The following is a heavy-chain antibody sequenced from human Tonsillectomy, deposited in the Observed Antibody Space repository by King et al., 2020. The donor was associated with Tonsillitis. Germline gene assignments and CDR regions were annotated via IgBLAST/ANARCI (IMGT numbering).Heavy chain of an antibody. D-gene: IGHD3-16*01. CDR2: IRSKTFGGTP. J-gene: IGHJ3*02. Sequence: VQLVESGGGLIQPGRSLRLSCTTSGFNFGDYAMTWVRQAPGKGLEWVGFIRSKTFGGTPEYAASVKGRFTISRDDSKSIAYLQMNGLKTEDTAVYYCTRPMRSAYGDGVDIWGQGRVGAVS. CDR3: TRPMRSAYGDGVDI. V-gene: IGHV3-49*04. CDR1: GFNFGDYA.